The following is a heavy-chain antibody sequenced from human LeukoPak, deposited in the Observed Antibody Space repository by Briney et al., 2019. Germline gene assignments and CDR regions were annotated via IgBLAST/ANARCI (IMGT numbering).Heavy chain of an antibody. CDR3: ARDPSSSGWYNWFDP. CDR1: GGSISSYY. D-gene: IGHD6-19*01. Sequence: SETLSLTCTVSGGSISSYYWSWIRQPPGKGLEWIGYIYYSGSTNCNPSLKSRVTISVDTSKNQFSLKLSSVTAADTAVYYCARDPSSSGWYNWFDPWGQGTLVTVSS. V-gene: IGHV4-59*01. J-gene: IGHJ5*02. CDR2: IYYSGST.